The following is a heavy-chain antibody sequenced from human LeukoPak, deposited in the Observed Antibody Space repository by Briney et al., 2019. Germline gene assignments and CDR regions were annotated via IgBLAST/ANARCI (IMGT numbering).Heavy chain of an antibody. CDR2: IYGEDSA. CDR3: AKDKTIFGGGSFDY. Sequence: QPGGSLRLSCAASGFTVSSNFMSWVRQAPGKGLEWVSVIYGEDSAYYTDSVKGRFTISRDNSKNTLYLQMNSLRAEDTAVYYCAKDKTIFGGGSFDYWGQGTLVTVSS. J-gene: IGHJ4*02. D-gene: IGHD3-3*01. CDR1: GFTVSSNF. V-gene: IGHV3-66*01.